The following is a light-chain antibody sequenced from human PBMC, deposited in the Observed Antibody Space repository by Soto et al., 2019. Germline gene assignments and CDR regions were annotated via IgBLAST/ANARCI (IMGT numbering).Light chain of an antibody. CDR1: QSVSSY. CDR3: QQRHNSWT. CDR2: DAS. V-gene: IGKV3-11*01. J-gene: IGKJ1*01. Sequence: IVLTQSPVTLSLSPGERATLSCRASQSVSSYLAWYQQKPGQAPRLLIYDASNRATGIPARFSGSGSGTDFTLTISSLEPEDFALYYCQQRHNSWTFGQGTKVDIK.